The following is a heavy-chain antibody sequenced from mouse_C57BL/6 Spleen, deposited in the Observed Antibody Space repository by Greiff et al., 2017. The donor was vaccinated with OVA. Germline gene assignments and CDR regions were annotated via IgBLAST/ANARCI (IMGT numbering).Heavy chain of an antibody. CDR2: IDPETGGT. CDR3: TRGFHYIDY. V-gene: IGHV1-15*01. Sequence: QVQLQQSGAELVRPGASVTLSCKASGYTFTDYEMHWVKQTPVHGLEWIGAIDPETGGTAYNQKFKGKAILTADKSSSTAYMELRSLTSEDSAVYYCTRGFHYIDYWGQGTTLTVSS. J-gene: IGHJ2*01. CDR1: GYTFTDYE.